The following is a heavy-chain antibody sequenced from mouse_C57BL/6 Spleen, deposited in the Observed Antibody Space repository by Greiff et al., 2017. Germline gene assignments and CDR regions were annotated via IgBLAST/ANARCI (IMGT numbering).Heavy chain of an antibody. Sequence: QVQLQQPGAELVKPGASVKLSCKASGYTFTSYWMQWVKQRPGQGLEWIGEIDPSDRYTNYNQKFKGKATLTVDTSSSTAYMQLSSLTSEDSAVYYCASTYDYESYYAMDYWGQGTSVTVSS. J-gene: IGHJ4*01. CDR3: ASTYDYESYYAMDY. D-gene: IGHD2-4*01. V-gene: IGHV1-50*01. CDR2: IDPSDRYT. CDR1: GYTFTSYW.